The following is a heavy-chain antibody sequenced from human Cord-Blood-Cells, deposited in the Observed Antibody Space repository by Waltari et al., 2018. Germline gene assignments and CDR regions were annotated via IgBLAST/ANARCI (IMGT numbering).Heavy chain of an antibody. CDR2: INPNSGGT. D-gene: IGHD6-13*01. CDR3: ATIAAAGAEYFQH. CDR1: GSTVTGCY. J-gene: IGHJ1*01. V-gene: IGHV1-2*04. Sequence: QVPLVQSGAGVKKARAPVKVSCKATGSTVTGCYMHWVRTAPGQGLEWMGWINPNSGGTNYAQKFQGWVTMTRDTSISTAYMELSRLRSDDTAVYYCATIAAAGAEYFQHWGQGTLVTVSS.